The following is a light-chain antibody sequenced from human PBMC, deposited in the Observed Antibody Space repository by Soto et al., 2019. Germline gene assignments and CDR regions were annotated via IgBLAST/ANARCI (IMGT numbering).Light chain of an antibody. CDR3: QQLNSYPIT. Sequence: EIVLTQSPATLSLSPGERATLSCRASHSVSSYLAWYQQKPDQAPRLLIYDASNRATGIPARFSGSGSGTDFTLTISSLQPEDFATYYCQQLNSYPITFGQGTRLEIK. CDR1: HSVSSY. CDR2: DAS. J-gene: IGKJ5*01. V-gene: IGKV3-11*01.